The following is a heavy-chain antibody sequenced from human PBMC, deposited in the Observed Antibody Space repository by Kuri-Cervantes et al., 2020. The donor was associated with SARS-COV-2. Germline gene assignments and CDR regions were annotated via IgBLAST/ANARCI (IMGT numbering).Heavy chain of an antibody. CDR2: ISSSSSYI. D-gene: IGHD1-26*01. CDR3: ASQGAVY. CDR1: GFTFSSYS. J-gene: IGHJ4*02. Sequence: GESLKISCAASGFTFSSYSMNWVRQAPGKGLEWVSSISSSSSYIYYADSVKGRFTISRDNAKNSLYLQMNSLRAEDTAVYCCASQGAVYWGQGTLVTVSS. V-gene: IGHV3-21*01.